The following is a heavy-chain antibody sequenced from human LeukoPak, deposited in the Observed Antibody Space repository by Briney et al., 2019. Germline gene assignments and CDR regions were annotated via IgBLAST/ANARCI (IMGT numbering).Heavy chain of an antibody. D-gene: IGHD2-21*02. J-gene: IGHJ4*02. V-gene: IGHV1-69*04. CDR2: IIPILGIA. CDR3: ARYCGGDCHNDY. Sequence: LEASVTVSCKASGGTFSSYAISWVRQAPGQGLERMGRIIPILGIANYAQKFQGRVTITADKSTSTAYTELSSLRSEDTAVYYCARYCGGDCHNDYWGQGTLVTVSS. CDR1: GGTFSSYA.